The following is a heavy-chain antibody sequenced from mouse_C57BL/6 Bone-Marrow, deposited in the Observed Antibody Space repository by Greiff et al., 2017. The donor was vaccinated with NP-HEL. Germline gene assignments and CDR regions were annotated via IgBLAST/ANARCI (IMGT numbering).Heavy chain of an antibody. Sequence: EVKLMESGGGLVQPGGSLKLSCAASGFTFSDYYMYWVRQTPEKRLEWVAYISNGGGSTYYPDTVKGRFTISRDNAKNTLYLQMSRLKSEDTAMYYCARHAAYYGSSPFAYWGQGTLVTVSA. J-gene: IGHJ3*01. CDR1: GFTFSDYY. CDR2: ISNGGGST. CDR3: ARHAAYYGSSPFAY. V-gene: IGHV5-12*01. D-gene: IGHD1-1*01.